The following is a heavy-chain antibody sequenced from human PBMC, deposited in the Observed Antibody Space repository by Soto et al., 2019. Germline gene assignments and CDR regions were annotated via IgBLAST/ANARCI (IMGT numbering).Heavy chain of an antibody. V-gene: IGHV4-59*01. CDR2: IYYSGTT. CDR3: GRKIGYGRSWPVAFDI. J-gene: IGHJ3*02. CDR1: GGSISTYF. D-gene: IGHD6-13*01. Sequence: SETLSLTCTVSGGSISTYFWSWIRQPPGKGLEWIGNIYYSGTTDYNPSLKSRVTISVDTSKNQFSLTLSSVTAADTAVYYCGRKIGYGRSWPVAFDIWGKGTMVTVSS.